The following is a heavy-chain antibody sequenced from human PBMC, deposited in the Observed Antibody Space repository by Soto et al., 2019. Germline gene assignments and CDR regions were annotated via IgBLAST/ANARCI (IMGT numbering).Heavy chain of an antibody. CDR2: ISYSGSA. V-gene: IGHV4-59*08. D-gene: IGHD6-6*01. CDR3: ARRRPYSTSSNYYYYLDV. CDR1: GGSISNFY. Sequence: PSETLSLTCTVSGGSISNFYWNWIRQPPGKGLEWIGYISYSGSANYNPSLRSRVTISVDTSENQFSLRLTSVTAADTAVYYCARRRPYSTSSNYYYYLDVWGKGTTVTVSS. J-gene: IGHJ6*03.